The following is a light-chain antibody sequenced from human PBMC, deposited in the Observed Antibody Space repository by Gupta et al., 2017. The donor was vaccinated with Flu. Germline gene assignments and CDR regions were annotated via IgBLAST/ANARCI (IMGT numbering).Light chain of an antibody. Sequence: QSVLTQPPSVSGAPGQRVTISGTGSSANIGAGYDVHWYQQLPGTAPKLLFYGNSNRPSGVPDRFSCSKSGTSASLAITGLQAEDEADYYCQSYDSSLSGSVFGGGTKLTVL. CDR3: QSYDSSLSGSV. CDR1: SANIGAGYD. J-gene: IGLJ3*02. V-gene: IGLV1-40*01. CDR2: GNS.